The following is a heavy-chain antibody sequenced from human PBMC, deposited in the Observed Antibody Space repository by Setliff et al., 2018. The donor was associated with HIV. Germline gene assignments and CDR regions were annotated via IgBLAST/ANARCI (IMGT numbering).Heavy chain of an antibody. CDR3: ARGASSYDYGDYRVLVY. V-gene: IGHV1-2*02. J-gene: IGHJ4*02. D-gene: IGHD4-17*01. CDR1: GYTFTGYY. Sequence: PSVKVSCKTSGYTFTGYYMHWVRQAPGQGLEWMGWINPKSGGTKYAQKFQARVTMTRDTSISTAYMELSRLRSDDTAVYYCARGASSYDYGDYRVLVYWGQGSLVTVSS. CDR2: INPKSGGT.